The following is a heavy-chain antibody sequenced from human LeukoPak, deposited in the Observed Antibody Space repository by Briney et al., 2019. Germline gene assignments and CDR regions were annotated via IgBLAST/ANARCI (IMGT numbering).Heavy chain of an antibody. Sequence: LPGGSLRLSCAASGFTLSTYGMSWVRQAPGKGLEWVSRINSDGSSTSYADSVKGRFTISRDNAKNTLYLQMNSLRAEDTVVYYCASSQYYYDSSGYYHWFDPWGQGTLVTVSS. CDR3: ASSQYYYDSSGYYHWFDP. CDR1: GFTLSTYG. CDR2: INSDGSST. J-gene: IGHJ5*02. V-gene: IGHV3-74*01. D-gene: IGHD3-22*01.